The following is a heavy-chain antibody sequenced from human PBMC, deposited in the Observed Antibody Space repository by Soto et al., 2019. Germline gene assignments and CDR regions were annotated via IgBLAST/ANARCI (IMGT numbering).Heavy chain of an antibody. CDR3: VRDFVAATGFFEY. CDR2: ISSSSTDV. CDR1: GFTFSTYS. V-gene: IGHV3-21*01. Sequence: GGSLRLSCAASGFTFSTYSMNWVRQSPGKGLEWVSSISSSSTDVFYSDSVKGRFTISRDNAKNSLYLQMNSLRAEDTAVYYCVRDFVAATGFFEYWGLGTLVTVSS. J-gene: IGHJ4*02. D-gene: IGHD6-19*01.